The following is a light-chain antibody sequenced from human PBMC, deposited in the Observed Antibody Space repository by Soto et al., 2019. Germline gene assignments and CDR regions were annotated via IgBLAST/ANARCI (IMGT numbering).Light chain of an antibody. CDR3: QQYNDWPWT. Sequence: EIVMTQSPATLSVSPGERVTLSCRASQSVSSNLAWYQQKPGLAPRLLFYAASTRATGIPARFSGSGSGTEFTVTISSLQSEDFAEYYCQQYNDWPWTLGQGTKVEIK. CDR1: QSVSSN. V-gene: IGKV3-15*01. CDR2: AAS. J-gene: IGKJ1*01.